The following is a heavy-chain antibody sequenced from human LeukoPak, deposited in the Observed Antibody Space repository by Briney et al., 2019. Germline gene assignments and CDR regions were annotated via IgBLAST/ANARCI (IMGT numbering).Heavy chain of an antibody. CDR1: GFTFSIYW. V-gene: IGHV3-74*01. CDR3: AREATVTPHDAFDI. Sequence: PGGSLRLSCAASGFTFSIYWMHWVRQAPGKGLVWVSRINSDGSSTSYADSVKGRFTISRDNAKNTLYLQMNSLRAEDTAVYYCAREATVTPHDAFDIWGQGTMVTVSS. J-gene: IGHJ3*02. D-gene: IGHD4-17*01. CDR2: INSDGSST.